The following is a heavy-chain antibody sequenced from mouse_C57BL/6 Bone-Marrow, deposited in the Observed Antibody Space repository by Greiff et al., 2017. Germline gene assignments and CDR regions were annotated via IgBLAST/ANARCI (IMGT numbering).Heavy chain of an antibody. Sequence: EVQLVESGAELVRPGASVKLSCTASGFNIKDDYMHWVKQRPEQGLEWIGWIDPENGDTEYASKFQGKATITADTSSNTAYLQLSSLTSEDTAVYYCTTGYWYFDVWGTGTTVTVSS. CDR1: GFNIKDDY. J-gene: IGHJ1*03. V-gene: IGHV14-4*01. CDR3: TTGYWYFDV. CDR2: IDPENGDT.